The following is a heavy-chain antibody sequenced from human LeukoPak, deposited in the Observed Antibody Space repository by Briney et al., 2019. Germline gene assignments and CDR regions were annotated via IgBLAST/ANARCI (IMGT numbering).Heavy chain of an antibody. CDR2: VSWNGAYT. CDR1: GFPFDDYG. V-gene: IGHV3-20*04. Sequence: GGSLRLSCAASGFPFDDYGMSWVRLAPGKGLEWVSGVSWNGAYTKNADSVRGRFTISRDNAKKSLYLQMNSLRVDDTALNYCARRKGPYGSGTYYDSWGQGTLVSVSS. CDR3: ARRKGPYGSGTYYDS. D-gene: IGHD3-10*01. J-gene: IGHJ4*02.